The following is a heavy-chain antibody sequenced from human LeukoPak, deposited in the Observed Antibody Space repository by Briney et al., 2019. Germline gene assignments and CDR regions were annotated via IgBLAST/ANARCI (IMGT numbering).Heavy chain of an antibody. V-gene: IGHV1-46*01. CDR2: INPSGGST. Sequence: ASVKVSCKASGYTFTDYYIHWVRQAPGHGLEWMGIINPSGGSTNYAQKLQGRVTMTRDTSTNTVYMELSSLRSEDTAVYYCARGPSITMVRGGQWYYYMDVWGKGTTVTISS. J-gene: IGHJ6*03. CDR1: GYTFTDYY. D-gene: IGHD3-10*01. CDR3: ARGPSITMVRGGQWYYYMDV.